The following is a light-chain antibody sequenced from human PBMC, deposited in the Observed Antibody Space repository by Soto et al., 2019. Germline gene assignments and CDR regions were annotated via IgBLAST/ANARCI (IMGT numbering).Light chain of an antibody. J-gene: IGLJ1*01. CDR3: QVWDGSTYV. CDR2: RDS. CDR1: NIGSKN. V-gene: IGLV3-9*01. Sequence: SYELTQPLSVSVALGQTARITCGGNNIGSKNVHWYQQKPGQAPVLVIYRDSNRPSGIPERFSGSNSGNTATLTISRAQSGDEDDYYCQVWDGSTYVFGTGTKVNVL.